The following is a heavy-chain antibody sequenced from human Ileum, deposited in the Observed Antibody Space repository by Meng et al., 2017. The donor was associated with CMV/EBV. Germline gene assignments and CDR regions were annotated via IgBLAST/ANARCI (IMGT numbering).Heavy chain of an antibody. Sequence: TFSSYSMNWVRQAPGKGLEWVSSISSSSSYIYYADSVKGRFTISRDNAKNSLYLQMNSLRAEDTAVYYCARGKGYYDILTGYQSVDYWGQGTLVTVSS. CDR3: ARGKGYYDILTGYQSVDY. J-gene: IGHJ4*02. CDR2: ISSSSSYI. D-gene: IGHD3-9*01. V-gene: IGHV3-21*01. CDR1: TFSSYS.